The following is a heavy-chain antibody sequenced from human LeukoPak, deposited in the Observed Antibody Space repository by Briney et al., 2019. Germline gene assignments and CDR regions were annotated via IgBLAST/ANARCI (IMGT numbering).Heavy chain of an antibody. V-gene: IGHV1-2*02. D-gene: IGHD5-24*01. CDR2: INPNRGVT. J-gene: IGHJ5*02. Sequence: ASVKVSCKASGYTFTEYYIHLVRQAPGQGLEWMGWINPNRGVTNFVQKFQGRITMTSDPSISTVYMELSRLRSDDTAVYYCARKSSESYNYCFDPWGQGTLVIVSS. CDR3: ARKSSESYNYCFDP. CDR1: GYTFTEYY.